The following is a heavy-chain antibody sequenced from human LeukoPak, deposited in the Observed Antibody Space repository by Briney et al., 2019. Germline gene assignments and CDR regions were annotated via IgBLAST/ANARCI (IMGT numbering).Heavy chain of an antibody. Sequence: GGSLRLSCAASGFTFSIYSMTWVRQAPGKGLEWVGFIRSKGYGGTTEYAASVKGRFTISRDDSKSIAYLQMDSLKTEDTAVYYCTRDDSSGWGAYWGQGTLVTVSS. D-gene: IGHD6-19*01. J-gene: IGHJ4*02. CDR1: GFTFSIYS. CDR3: TRDDSSGWGAY. V-gene: IGHV3-49*04. CDR2: IRSKGYGGTT.